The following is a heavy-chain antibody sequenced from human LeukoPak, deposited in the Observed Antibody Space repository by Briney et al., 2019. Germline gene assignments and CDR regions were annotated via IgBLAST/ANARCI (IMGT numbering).Heavy chain of an antibody. V-gene: IGHV4-59*11. CDR1: GVSIVRHY. Sequence: PSETLSLTCTVSGVSIVRHYWIWIRQPPRKGLEWIGHISYSGSTNYNPSLKSRVTISVDTSKNQVSLRLSSVTAADTAVYYCARDGEGDEGWDYWGQGTLVTVSS. J-gene: IGHJ4*02. CDR3: ARDGEGDEGWDY. CDR2: ISYSGST. D-gene: IGHD7-27*01.